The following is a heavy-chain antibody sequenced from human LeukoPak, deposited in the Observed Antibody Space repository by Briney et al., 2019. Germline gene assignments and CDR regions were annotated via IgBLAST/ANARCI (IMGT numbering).Heavy chain of an antibody. CDR2: ISGSGGST. CDR3: AKDAPLVNYDILTGFTWFDP. V-gene: IGHV3-23*01. Sequence: GGSLRLSCAASGLTFTSYAMNWVRQAPGKGLEWVSVISGSGGSTYYADSVRGRFTISRDNSKNTLYLQMNSLRAEDTAVYYCAKDAPLVNYDILTGFTWFDPWGQGTLVTVSS. D-gene: IGHD3-9*01. J-gene: IGHJ5*02. CDR1: GLTFTSYA.